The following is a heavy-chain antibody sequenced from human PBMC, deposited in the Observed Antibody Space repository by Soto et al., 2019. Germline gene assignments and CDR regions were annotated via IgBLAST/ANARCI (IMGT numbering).Heavy chain of an antibody. CDR2: IYYSGST. CDR3: ARSGARVVVAARGAFDI. D-gene: IGHD2-15*01. CDR1: GGSISSGDYY. V-gene: IGHV4-30-4*01. Sequence: SETLSLTCTVSGGSISSGDYYWSWIRQPPGKGLEWIGYIYYSGSTYYNPSLKSRVTISVDTSKNQFSLKLSSVTAADTAVYYCARSGARVVVAARGAFDIWGQGTMVTVSS. J-gene: IGHJ3*02.